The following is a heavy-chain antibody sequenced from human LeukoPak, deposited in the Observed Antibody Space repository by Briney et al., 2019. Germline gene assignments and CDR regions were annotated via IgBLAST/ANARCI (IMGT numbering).Heavy chain of an antibody. V-gene: IGHV3-7*01. J-gene: IGHJ1*01. Sequence: GGSLRLSCAASGFTFSSYWMNWVRQTPGEGLEWVANINQDGSEKYYVDSVKGRFTISRDNAKNSMYLQMNSLRVEDTAVYYCTSWGDTTAEYFQRWGQGTLVTVSS. CDR3: TSWGDTTAEYFQR. CDR2: INQDGSEK. CDR1: GFTFSSYW. D-gene: IGHD2-21*02.